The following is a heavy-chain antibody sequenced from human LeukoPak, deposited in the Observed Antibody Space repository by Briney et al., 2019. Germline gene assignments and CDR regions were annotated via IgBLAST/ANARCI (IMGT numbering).Heavy chain of an antibody. V-gene: IGHV3-23*01. J-gene: IGHJ4*02. CDR2: ISASGGTT. CDR3: ARSTYSSGWYLY. CDR1: GFTFSSYA. D-gene: IGHD6-19*01. Sequence: PGGSVRLSCAASGFTFSSYAMSWVRQAPGKGLEWVSVISASGGTTYYADSVKGRFTVSRDNSKNTLYLQMNSLRAEDTAVYYCARSTYSSGWYLYWGQGTLVTVSS.